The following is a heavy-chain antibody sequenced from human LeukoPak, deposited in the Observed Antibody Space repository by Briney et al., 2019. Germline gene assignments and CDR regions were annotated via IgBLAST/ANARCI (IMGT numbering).Heavy chain of an antibody. CDR2: IKPDGTTK. CDR3: ARSIPYGTTWYGRSDY. Sequence: GGSLRLSCAASGFPFSSYSMTWVRQAPGKGLEGVANIKPDGTTKFYVDSVKGRFTISRDNALNSLYLQMNSLRAEDTAIYYCARSIPYGTTWYGRSDYWGQGTLVTVSS. V-gene: IGHV3-7*03. D-gene: IGHD6-13*01. J-gene: IGHJ4*02. CDR1: GFPFSSYS.